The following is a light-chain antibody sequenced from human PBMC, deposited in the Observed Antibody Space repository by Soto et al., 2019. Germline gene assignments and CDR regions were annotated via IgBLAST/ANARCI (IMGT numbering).Light chain of an antibody. CDR3: QQYYSSSWT. CDR1: QSISTY. CDR2: ETS. Sequence: DIQMTQSPSTLSASVGDRVTITCRASQSISTYLAWYQQKPGKAPKFLIYETSSLQSGVPSRFSGSGSGTEFTLTISGLQPDDFATYYCQQYYSSSWTFGQGTKVEIK. V-gene: IGKV1-5*03. J-gene: IGKJ1*01.